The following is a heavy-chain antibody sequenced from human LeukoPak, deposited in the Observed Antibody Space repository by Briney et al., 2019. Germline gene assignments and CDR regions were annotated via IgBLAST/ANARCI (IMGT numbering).Heavy chain of an antibody. CDR1: GFTFSSYT. D-gene: IGHD6-13*01. J-gene: IGHJ4*02. V-gene: IGHV3-23*01. Sequence: GGSLRLSCAASGFTFSSYTMSWVRQAPGKGLEWVSAISGSGGSTYYADSVKGRFTISRDNSKNTLYLQMNSLRAEDTAVYYCANAAAVNKYYFDYWGQGTLVTVSS. CDR3: ANAAAVNKYYFDY. CDR2: ISGSGGST.